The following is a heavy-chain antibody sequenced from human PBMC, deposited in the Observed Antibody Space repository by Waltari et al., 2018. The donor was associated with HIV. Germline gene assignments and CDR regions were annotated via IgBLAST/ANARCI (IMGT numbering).Heavy chain of an antibody. CDR3: ASIAYCGGDCYPRGMDV. J-gene: IGHJ6*02. V-gene: IGHV3-66*01. D-gene: IGHD2-21*02. CDR1: GFTVISTY. Sequence: EVQLVESGGGLVQPGGSMSTPCAAYGFTVISTYLARVLQSPGKGLEWVSVIYSGGSTYYADSVKGRFTISRDNSKNTLYLQMNSLRAEDTAVYYCASIAYCGGDCYPRGMDVWGQGTTVTVSS. CDR2: IYSGGST.